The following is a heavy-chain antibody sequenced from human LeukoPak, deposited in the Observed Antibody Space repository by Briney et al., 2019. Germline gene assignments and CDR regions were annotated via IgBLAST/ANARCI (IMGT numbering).Heavy chain of an antibody. D-gene: IGHD3-22*01. CDR2: IKSDGTEE. J-gene: IGHJ4*02. CDR3: AGGGGYLIDY. CDR1: GFTFSSYW. Sequence: GGSLRLSCTASGFTFSSYWMNWVRQVPGKELEWVAIIKSDGTEEHYLDSVKGRFTISRDNANNLLFLQMSNLRAEDTAVYYCAGGGGYLIDYWGQGTPVTVSS. V-gene: IGHV3-7*01.